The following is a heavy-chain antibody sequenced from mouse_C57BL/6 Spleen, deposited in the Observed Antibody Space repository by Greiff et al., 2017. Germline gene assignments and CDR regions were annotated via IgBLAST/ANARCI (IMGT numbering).Heavy chain of an antibody. CDR3: YRYTFNWEGDY. Sequence: EVQLVESGGGLVQPGGSLSLSCAASGFTFTDYYMSWVRQPPGKALEWLGFIRNKANGYTTEYSASVKGRFTISSDNSERILFLQMNAQRAEDSATYYCYRYTFNWEGDYWGKGTTLTVSS. D-gene: IGHD4-1*02. J-gene: IGHJ2*01. CDR1: GFTFTDYY. CDR2: IRNKANGYTT. V-gene: IGHV7-3*01.